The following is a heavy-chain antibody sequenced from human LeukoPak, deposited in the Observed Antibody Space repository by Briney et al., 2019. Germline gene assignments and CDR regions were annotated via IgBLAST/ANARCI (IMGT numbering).Heavy chain of an antibody. V-gene: IGHV4-59*01. Sequence: SETLSLTCTASGGSISSYYWSWIRQPPGKGLEWIGYTYYSGSTNYNPPLKSRLTISVDTSKNQFSLKLSSVTAADTAVYYCARDSLAGNVDYWGQGTLVTVSS. D-gene: IGHD1-14*01. J-gene: IGHJ4*02. CDR2: TYYSGST. CDR1: GGSISSYY. CDR3: ARDSLAGNVDY.